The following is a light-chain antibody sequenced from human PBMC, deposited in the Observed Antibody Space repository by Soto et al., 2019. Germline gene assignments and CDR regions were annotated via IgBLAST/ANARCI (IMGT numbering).Light chain of an antibody. V-gene: IGLV2-14*01. CDR1: RSDVGGYNY. Sequence: QSALTQPASVSGSPGQSITISCTGTRSDVGGYNYVYWHQQHPGKAPKLMIYDVTNRPSGVSDRFSGSKSGNTASLTISGLQDEDEDYYYCSANTRSSTYVFGAGTKVTVL. CDR3: SANTRSSTYV. J-gene: IGLJ1*01. CDR2: DVT.